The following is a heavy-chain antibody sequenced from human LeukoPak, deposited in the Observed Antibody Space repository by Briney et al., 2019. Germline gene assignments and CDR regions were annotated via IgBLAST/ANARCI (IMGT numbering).Heavy chain of an antibody. CDR3: ARELLWFGESLDY. J-gene: IGHJ4*02. CDR1: GFTVSSNY. Sequence: PGGSLRLSCAASGFTVSSNYMSWVRQAPGKGLEWVSVIYSGGSTYYADSVKGRFTISRDNSKNTLYLQMNSLRSEDTAVYYCARELLWFGESLDYWGQGTLVTVSS. CDR2: IYSGGST. D-gene: IGHD3-10*01. V-gene: IGHV3-53*05.